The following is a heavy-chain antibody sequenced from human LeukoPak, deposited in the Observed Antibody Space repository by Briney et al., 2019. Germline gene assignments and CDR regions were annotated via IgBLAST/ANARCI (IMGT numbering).Heavy chain of an antibody. V-gene: IGHV4-30-4*01. CDR3: ARGPPVYYYYGMDV. CDR1: GGSISSGDYY. CDR2: IYYSGST. J-gene: IGHJ6*02. Sequence: SETLSLTCTVSGGSISSGDYYWSWIRQPPGKGLEWIGYIYYSGSTYYNPSLKSRVTISVDTSKNQFSLKLSSVTAADTAVYYCARGPPVYYYYGMDVWGQGTTVTVSS.